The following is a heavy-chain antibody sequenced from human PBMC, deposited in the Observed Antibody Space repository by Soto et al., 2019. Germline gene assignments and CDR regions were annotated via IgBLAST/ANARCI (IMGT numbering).Heavy chain of an antibody. D-gene: IGHD3-22*01. Sequence: QITLKESGPTLVKPTQTLTLTCTFSGFSLSTSGVGVGWIRQPPGKALEWLALIYWDDDKRYSPSLKSRLTITKDTSKNQVVRTMTNMDPVDTATYYCAHRPPTYYYDSSGYYYPWFDPWGQGTLVTVSS. J-gene: IGHJ5*02. CDR3: AHRPPTYYYDSSGYYYPWFDP. V-gene: IGHV2-5*02. CDR1: GFSLSTSGVG. CDR2: IYWDDDK.